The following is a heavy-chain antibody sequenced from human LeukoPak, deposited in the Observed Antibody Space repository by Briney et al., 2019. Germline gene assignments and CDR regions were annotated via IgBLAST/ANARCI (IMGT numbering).Heavy chain of an antibody. D-gene: IGHD2-2*01. V-gene: IGHV4-34*01. J-gene: IGHJ4*02. CDR3: ASSYCSSTSCPYYFDY. Sequence: SETLSLTCAVYGGSFSGYYWSWIRQPPGKGLEWIGEINHSGSTNYNPSLKSRVTISVDTSKNQFSLKLSSVTAADTAVYYCASSYCSSTSCPYYFDYWAREPWSPSPQ. CDR1: GGSFSGYY. CDR2: INHSGST.